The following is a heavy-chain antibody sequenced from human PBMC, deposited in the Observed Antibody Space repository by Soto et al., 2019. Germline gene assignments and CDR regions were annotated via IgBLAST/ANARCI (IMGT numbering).Heavy chain of an antibody. D-gene: IGHD3-16*01. CDR3: ARDPWAADY. V-gene: IGHV3-66*01. CDR2: IYSGGST. Sequence: EVQLVESGRGLVQPGGSLRLSCAASGFTVSTKYMSWVRQAPGKGLAWVSVIYSGGSTFYAVSVRGRFTISRDNSKNTVNLQMNSLRAEDTAVYYCARDPWAADYWGQGTLVTVSS. CDR1: GFTVSTKY. J-gene: IGHJ4*02.